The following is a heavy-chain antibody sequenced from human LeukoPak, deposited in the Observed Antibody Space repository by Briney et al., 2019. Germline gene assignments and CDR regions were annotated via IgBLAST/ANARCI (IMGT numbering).Heavy chain of an antibody. CDR3: ARVVTRWFDP. J-gene: IGHJ5*02. CDR2: IYHSGTT. Sequence: SETLSLTCTVSGGSISSYYWGWIRQSPGKGLEWIGSIYHSGTTYYNWYLNSRVSISVDTSNNQFSLKLTSVTAADTAVYYCARVVTRWFDPWGQGTLVTVSS. D-gene: IGHD5-18*01. CDR1: GGSISSYY. V-gene: IGHV4-38-2*02.